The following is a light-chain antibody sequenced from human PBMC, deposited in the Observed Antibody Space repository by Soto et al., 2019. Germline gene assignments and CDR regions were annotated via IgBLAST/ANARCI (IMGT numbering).Light chain of an antibody. CDR2: DAS. CDR1: QTFSSH. Sequence: EIVLTQSPATLSLSPGERATLSCRASQTFSSHLAWYQQKPAQPPSLLIYDASKRATGIPARFSGRGSGTDFTPPISSLEPEDFAVYYCQQRSNWPPVITFGQGTRLEIK. V-gene: IGKV3-11*01. CDR3: QQRSNWPPVIT. J-gene: IGKJ5*01.